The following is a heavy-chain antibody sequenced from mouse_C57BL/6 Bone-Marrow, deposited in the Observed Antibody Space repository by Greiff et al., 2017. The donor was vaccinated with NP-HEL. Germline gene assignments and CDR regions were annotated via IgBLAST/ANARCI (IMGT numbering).Heavy chain of an antibody. CDR3: AREDFFDY. Sequence: VQLHQSGPELVKPGASVKISCKASGYAFSSSWMNWVKQRPGKGLEWIGRIYPGDGDTNYNGKFKGKATLTADKSSSTAYMQLSSLTSEDSAVYFCAREDFFDYWGQGTTLTVSS. CDR1: GYAFSSSW. J-gene: IGHJ2*01. CDR2: IYPGDGDT. V-gene: IGHV1-82*01.